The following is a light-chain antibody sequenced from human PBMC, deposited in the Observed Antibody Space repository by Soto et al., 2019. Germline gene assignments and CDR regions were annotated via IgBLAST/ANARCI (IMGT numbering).Light chain of an antibody. V-gene: IGKV3-11*01. CDR3: QHRNSWPGT. CDR2: DAS. CDR1: QSVRTY. J-gene: IGKJ2*02. Sequence: EIVLTQSPVTLSLSPGERATLSCRASQSVRTYLAWYQQRPGQAPRLLIYDASNRATGIPSRFSGSGSGTDFTLTISSLEPEDFAVYYCQHRNSWPGTFGQGTNLEIK.